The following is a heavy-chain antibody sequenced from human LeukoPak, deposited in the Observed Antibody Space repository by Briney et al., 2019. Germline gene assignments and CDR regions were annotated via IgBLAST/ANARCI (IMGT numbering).Heavy chain of an antibody. D-gene: IGHD5-12*01. CDR2: ITAEYGDT. CDR3: TRGGYNSYDRAWYDAFDI. Sequence: ASVKVSCTASGYTFISYGMSWVRQAPGQGLEWMGWITAEYGDTNYAQNFQGRVTMTTDTSTNTAYMELRSLRSDDTAVYFCTRGGYNSYDRAWYDAFDIWGQGTMVTVSS. V-gene: IGHV1-18*01. CDR1: GYTFISYG. J-gene: IGHJ3*02.